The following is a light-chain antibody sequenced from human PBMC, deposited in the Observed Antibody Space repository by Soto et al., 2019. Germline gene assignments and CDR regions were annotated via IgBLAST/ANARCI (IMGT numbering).Light chain of an antibody. V-gene: IGKV3-11*01. CDR3: QQHFNGPIT. J-gene: IGKJ5*01. CDR2: GAS. CDR1: QSISSF. Sequence: EIVLTQSPATLSLSPGERATLSCRAGQSISSFLAWYQQKPGQAPRLLIYGASNRATGIPARFSGNGSGTDFTLTISSLEPEDFAVYYCQQHFNGPITFGQGTRLEI.